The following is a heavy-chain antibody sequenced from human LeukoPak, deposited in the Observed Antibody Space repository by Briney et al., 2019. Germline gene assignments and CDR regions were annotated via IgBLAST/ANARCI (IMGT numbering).Heavy chain of an antibody. V-gene: IGHV5-51*01. Sequence: GESLKISCKGSGYSFTTYWIAWVRQMPGQGLEWMGIIYPGDSDTRYSPSFQGQVTISADKSINTAFLQWSSLKASDSAIYYCARLYYSASGYPDYWGQGTLVTVSS. CDR2: IYPGDSDT. CDR3: ARLYYSASGYPDY. CDR1: GYSFTTYW. J-gene: IGHJ4*02. D-gene: IGHD3-22*01.